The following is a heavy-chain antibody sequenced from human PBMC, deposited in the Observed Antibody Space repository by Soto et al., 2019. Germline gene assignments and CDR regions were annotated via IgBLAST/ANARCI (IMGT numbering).Heavy chain of an antibody. CDR1: GYTFTSYG. D-gene: IGHD6-19*01. CDR2: ISAYNGNT. CDR3: ARPSSSASGWYLSWFDP. Sequence: QVQLVQSGAEVKKPGASVKVSCKASGYTFTSYGISWVRQAPGQGLEWMGWISAYNGNTNYAQKLQGRVTMTTDTSTSIAYMELRSLRSDDMAVYYCARPSSSASGWYLSWFDPWGQGTLVTVSS. V-gene: IGHV1-18*03. J-gene: IGHJ5*02.